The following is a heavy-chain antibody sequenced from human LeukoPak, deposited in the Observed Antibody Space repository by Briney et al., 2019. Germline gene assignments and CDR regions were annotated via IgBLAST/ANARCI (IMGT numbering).Heavy chain of an antibody. D-gene: IGHD3-22*01. Sequence: SGGSLRLSCAASGFTFSSYGMHWVRQAPGKGLEWVAVISYDGSNKYYADSVKGRFTISRDNSKNTLYLQMNSLRAEDTAVYYCARDNSARYDSSGYYNTRYYYYGMDVWGQGTTVTVSS. J-gene: IGHJ6*02. CDR2: ISYDGSNK. V-gene: IGHV3-30*03. CDR1: GFTFSSYG. CDR3: ARDNSARYDSSGYYNTRYYYYGMDV.